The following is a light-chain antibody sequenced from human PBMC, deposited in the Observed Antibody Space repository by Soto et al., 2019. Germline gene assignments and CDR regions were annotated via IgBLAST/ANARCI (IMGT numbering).Light chain of an antibody. CDR3: QSYDSSLRGLGV. CDR2: VNS. Sequence: QSVLTQPPSVSGAPGQRVTISCTGSSSNIGAGYDVHWYQQLPGTAPKLLIYVNSNRPSGVPDRFSGSKSGTSASLAITGLQAEDEADYYCQSYDSSLRGLGVFGTGTKVPVL. J-gene: IGLJ1*01. CDR1: SSNIGAGYD. V-gene: IGLV1-40*01.